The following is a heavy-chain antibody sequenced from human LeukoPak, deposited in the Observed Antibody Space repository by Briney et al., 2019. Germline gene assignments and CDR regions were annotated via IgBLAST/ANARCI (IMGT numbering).Heavy chain of an antibody. V-gene: IGHV3-23*01. J-gene: IGHJ5*02. D-gene: IGHD6-6*01. CDR1: GFTFSSYA. CDR3: AREGYSSSPPGRHWFDP. CDR2: IPGSGDST. Sequence: GGSLRLSCAASGFTFSSYAMYWVRQAPGRGLEWVSAIPGSGDSTYYADSVKGRFAISRDNSNNMLYLQMNSLRAEDTAVYYCAREGYSSSPPGRHWFDPWGQGTLVTVSS.